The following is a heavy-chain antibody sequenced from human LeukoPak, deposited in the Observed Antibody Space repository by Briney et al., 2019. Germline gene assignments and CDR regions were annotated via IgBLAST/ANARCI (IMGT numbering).Heavy chain of an antibody. CDR1: GYTFTSYD. J-gene: IGHJ4*02. CDR3: ALTWESGSADY. D-gene: IGHD3-10*01. Sequence: ASVKVSCKASGYTFTSYDINWVRQATGQGLEWMGWMNPNSGNTNYAQKLQGRVTMTTDTSTSTAYMELRSLRSDDTAVYYCALTWESGSADYWGQGTLVTVSS. V-gene: IGHV1-18*01. CDR2: MNPNSGNT.